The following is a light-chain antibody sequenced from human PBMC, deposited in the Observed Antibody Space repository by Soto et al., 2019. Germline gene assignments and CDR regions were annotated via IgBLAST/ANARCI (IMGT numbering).Light chain of an antibody. Sequence: IVLTQSPGTLSLSPGERATLSCRASSSVTSSYLAWYQHKPGQAPRLLIYGASTRATGIPDRFSGSGSGTDFTLTISRVDAEDFAVYYCQQYGGSPLFTFGQGTTLEIK. CDR3: QQYGGSPLFT. CDR2: GAS. V-gene: IGKV3-20*01. J-gene: IGKJ2*01. CDR1: SSVTSSY.